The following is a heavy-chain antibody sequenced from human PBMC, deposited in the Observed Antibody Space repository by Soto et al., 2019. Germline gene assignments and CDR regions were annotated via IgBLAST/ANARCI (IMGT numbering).Heavy chain of an antibody. CDR2: INHSGST. J-gene: IGHJ4*02. CDR1: GGSFSGYY. Sequence: QVQLQQWGAGLLKPSETLSLTCAVYGGSFSGYYWSWIRQPPGKGLEWIGEINHSGSTNYNPSLKSRVTISVATSKNQFSLKRSSVTAADTAAYHCARLAQGYGSGSYFIPDYWGQGTLVTVSS. V-gene: IGHV4-34*01. CDR3: ARLAQGYGSGSYFIPDY. D-gene: IGHD3-10*01.